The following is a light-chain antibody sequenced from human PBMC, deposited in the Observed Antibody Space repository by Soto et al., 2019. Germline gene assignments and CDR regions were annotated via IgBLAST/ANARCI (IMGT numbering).Light chain of an antibody. CDR2: GAS. CDR1: QSVSSN. V-gene: IGKV3-15*01. CDR3: QQYNKWPLFT. Sequence: EVVMTQSPATLSVSPGERATLSCRASQSVSSNLAWYQLRPGQAPRLLIYGASTRATGIPASFSGSGSGTDFTLTISSLQSEDFALYYCQQYNKWPLFTFGPGTRVDIK. J-gene: IGKJ3*01.